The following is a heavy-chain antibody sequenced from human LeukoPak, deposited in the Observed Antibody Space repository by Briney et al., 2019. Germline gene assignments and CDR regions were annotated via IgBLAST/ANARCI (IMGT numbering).Heavy chain of an antibody. CDR1: GGSFSGYY. Sequence: SETLSLXCAVYGGSFSGYYWSWIRQPPGKVLEWIGEINHSGSTNYNPSLKSRVTISVDTSKNQFSLKLSSVTAADTAVYYCARMKSAPYYFDYWGQGTLVTVSS. CDR2: INHSGST. V-gene: IGHV4-34*01. J-gene: IGHJ4*02. D-gene: IGHD2-8*01. CDR3: ARMKSAPYYFDY.